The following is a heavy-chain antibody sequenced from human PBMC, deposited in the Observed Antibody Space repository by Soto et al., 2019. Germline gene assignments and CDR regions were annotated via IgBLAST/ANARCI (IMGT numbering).Heavy chain of an antibody. J-gene: IGHJ6*02. CDR1: GGSISSSNW. CDR2: IYHSGST. Sequence: SETLSLTCAVSGGSISSSNWWSWVRQPPGKGLEWIGEIYHSGSTNYNPSLKSRVTISVDKSKNQFSLKLSSVPAADTAVYYCARGYSSSWYSYYYYGMDVWGQGTTVTVSS. V-gene: IGHV4-4*02. CDR3: ARGYSSSWYSYYYYGMDV. D-gene: IGHD6-13*01.